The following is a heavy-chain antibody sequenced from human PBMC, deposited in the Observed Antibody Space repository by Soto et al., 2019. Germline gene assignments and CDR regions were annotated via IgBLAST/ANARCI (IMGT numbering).Heavy chain of an antibody. D-gene: IGHD2-15*01. J-gene: IGHJ4*02. CDR3: ARTLGYCSGGSCSLLDY. V-gene: IGHV1-3*01. Sequence: ASVKVSCKASGYTFTSYAMHWVRQAPGQRLEWMGWINAGNGNTKYSQKFQGRVTITRDTSASTAYMELSSLRSEDTAVYYCARTLGYCSGGSCSLLDYWGQGTLVTVAS. CDR1: GYTFTSYA. CDR2: INAGNGNT.